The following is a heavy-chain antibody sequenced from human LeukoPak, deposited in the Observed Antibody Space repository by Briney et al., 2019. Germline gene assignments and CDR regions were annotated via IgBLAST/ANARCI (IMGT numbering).Heavy chain of an antibody. CDR3: ARVYGGYYYYMDV. CDR1: GGSFSGYY. J-gene: IGHJ6*03. D-gene: IGHD4/OR15-4a*01. Sequence: SETLSLTCAVYGGSFSGYYWSWIRQPPGKGLEWIGEINHSGSTNYNPSLKSRVTISVGTSKNQFPLKLSSVTAADTAVYYCARVYGGYYYYMDVWGKGTTVTISS. V-gene: IGHV4-34*01. CDR2: INHSGST.